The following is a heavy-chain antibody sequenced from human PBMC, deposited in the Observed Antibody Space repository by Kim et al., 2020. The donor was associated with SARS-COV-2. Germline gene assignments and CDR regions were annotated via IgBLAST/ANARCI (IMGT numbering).Heavy chain of an antibody. Sequence: ASVKVSCKASGYTFTSYYMHWVRQAPGQGLEWMGIINPSGGSTSYAQKFQGRVTRTRDTSTSTVYMELSSLRSEDTAVYYCASTAAIEGGDFDYWGQGTLVTVSS. CDR2: INPSGGST. J-gene: IGHJ4*02. CDR3: ASTAAIEGGDFDY. D-gene: IGHD2-2*01. CDR1: GYTFTSYY. V-gene: IGHV1-46*01.